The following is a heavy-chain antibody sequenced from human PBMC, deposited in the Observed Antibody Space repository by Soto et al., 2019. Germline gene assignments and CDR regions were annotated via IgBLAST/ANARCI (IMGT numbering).Heavy chain of an antibody. D-gene: IGHD3-22*01. Sequence: GASVKVSCKGSVYPFTSYGISCGRQAHGQGLEWMGWISAYNGNTNYAQKLQGRVTMTTDTSTSTAYMELRSLRSDDTAVYYCAGSGRPMIVVAPWGQGTLVTVSS. CDR1: VYPFTSYG. J-gene: IGHJ5*02. V-gene: IGHV1-18*01. CDR3: AGSGRPMIVVAP. CDR2: ISAYNGNT.